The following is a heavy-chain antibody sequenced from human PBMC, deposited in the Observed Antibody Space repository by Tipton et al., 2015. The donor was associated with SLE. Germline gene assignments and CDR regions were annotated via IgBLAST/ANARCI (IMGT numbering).Heavy chain of an antibody. J-gene: IGHJ4*02. V-gene: IGHV4-59*01. CDR2: IFYGGHT. Sequence: GLVKPSETLSLTCSVSGGSITDYYWSWIRQAPGKGPEWIGYIFYGGHTDYNPSLESRVSISMNTSQNQFSLRLTSVTAADTAVYFCARWYSRSSYFFDFWGQGMLVTVSS. CDR1: GGSITDYY. CDR3: ARWYSRSSYFFDF. D-gene: IGHD6-6*01.